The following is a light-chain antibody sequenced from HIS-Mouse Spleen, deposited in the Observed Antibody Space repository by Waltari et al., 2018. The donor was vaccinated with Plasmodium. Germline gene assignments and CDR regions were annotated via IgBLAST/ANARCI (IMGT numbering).Light chain of an antibody. CDR1: TSGEKY. CDR2: QDT. Sequence: SYELTQPPSVSVSPGQTASITCSGDTSGEKYACWYQQKPGQSPVLVIYQDTKRPSGIPERFSGSNSGNTATLTISGTQAMDEADYYCQAWDSSTVVFGGGTKLTVL. V-gene: IGLV3-1*01. CDR3: QAWDSSTVV. J-gene: IGLJ2*01.